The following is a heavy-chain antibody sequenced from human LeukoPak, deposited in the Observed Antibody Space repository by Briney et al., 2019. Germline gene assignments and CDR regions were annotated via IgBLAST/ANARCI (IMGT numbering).Heavy chain of an antibody. CDR3: ARDILYCSGGSCYSRLDY. CDR1: GGSISSYY. V-gene: IGHV4-59*01. Sequence: SETLSLTCTVPGGSISSYYWSWIRQPPGKGLEWIGYIYYSGSTNYNPSLKSRVTISVDTSKNQFSLKLSSVTAADTAVYYCARDILYCSGGSCYSRLDYWGQGTLVTVSS. CDR2: IYYSGST. D-gene: IGHD2-15*01. J-gene: IGHJ4*02.